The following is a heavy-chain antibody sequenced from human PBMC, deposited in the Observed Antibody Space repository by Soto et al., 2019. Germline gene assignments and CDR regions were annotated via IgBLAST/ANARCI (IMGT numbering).Heavy chain of an antibody. CDR2: TYHRGST. CDR1: GVSITSYF. D-gene: IGHD3-16*02. CDR3: ARIGGYHGPLDY. Sequence: SETLSLTCTVYGVSITSYFWSWIRQPPGRGLEWIGYTYHRGSTNYNPSLKSRVAISLDASNNQFSLKVNSVTTADTAVYYCARIGGYHGPLDYWGQGILVTSPQ. V-gene: IGHV4-59*01. J-gene: IGHJ4*02.